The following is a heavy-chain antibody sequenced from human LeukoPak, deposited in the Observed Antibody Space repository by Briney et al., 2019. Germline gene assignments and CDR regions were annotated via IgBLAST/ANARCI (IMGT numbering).Heavy chain of an antibody. J-gene: IGHJ6*02. Sequence: SVKVSCKTSGGTFITYGFSWVRQAPGHGLEWMGVIIPIFRTTNYAQKFQGRVTITADEFTNIAYMELSSLRSEDTAIYYCARTFLGYCSGGSCSLYYYYGMDVWGQGTTVTVSS. CDR1: GGTFITYG. V-gene: IGHV1-69*13. CDR2: IIPIFRTT. CDR3: ARTFLGYCSGGSCSLYYYYGMDV. D-gene: IGHD2-15*01.